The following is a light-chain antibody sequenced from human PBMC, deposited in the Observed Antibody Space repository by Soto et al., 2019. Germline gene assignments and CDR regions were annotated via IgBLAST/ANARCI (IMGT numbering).Light chain of an antibody. CDR1: KPISRSY. CDR3: QQYDAADHVLT. J-gene: IGKJ1*01. Sequence: VLTQTPGTLSLSPGDTAILTCRTSKPISRSYSAWLQQRPGQAPRLVVFSTSSKAAGIPDSFSANASATQISLNITGLQPEDFATYYCQQYDAADHVLTFGQGAKV. V-gene: IGKV3-20*01. CDR2: STS.